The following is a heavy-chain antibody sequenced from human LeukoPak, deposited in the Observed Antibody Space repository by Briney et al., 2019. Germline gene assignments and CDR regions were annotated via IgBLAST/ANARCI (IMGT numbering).Heavy chain of an antibody. J-gene: IGHJ6*03. CDR1: GFTFSSYW. Sequence: GGSLRLSCAASGFTFSSYWLSWVRQAPGKGLEWVANIKQDGSEKYYVDSLKGRFTVSRDNAKNALYLQINSLRVGDTAVYYCARVGAARYYYYYMDVWGKGTTVTVSS. CDR2: IKQDGSEK. D-gene: IGHD1-26*01. V-gene: IGHV3-7*01. CDR3: ARVGAARYYYYYMDV.